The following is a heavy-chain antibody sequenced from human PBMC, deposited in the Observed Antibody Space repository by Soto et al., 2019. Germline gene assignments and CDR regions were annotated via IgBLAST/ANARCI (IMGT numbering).Heavy chain of an antibody. J-gene: IGHJ4*02. V-gene: IGHV4-30-4*01. CDR3: ASGNDYGDYFDY. CDR2: IDHSGDT. CDR1: GDSISSGDYY. Sequence: QVQLQESGPGLMKPSQTLSLTWTVSGDSISSGDYYWTWVRQPPGKALGWIGYIDHSGDTYYNQSLKSRVTISVDPAKNQFSLRLSSVTAADTAVYYCASGNDYGDYFDYWGQATLATVSS. D-gene: IGHD4-17*01.